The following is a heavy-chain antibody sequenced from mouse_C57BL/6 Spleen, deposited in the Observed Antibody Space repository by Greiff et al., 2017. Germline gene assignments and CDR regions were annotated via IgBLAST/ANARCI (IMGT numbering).Heavy chain of an antibody. J-gene: IGHJ2*01. V-gene: IGHV1-64*01. CDR2: IHPNSGST. D-gene: IGHD1-1*01. CDR1: GYTFTSYW. Sequence: QVQLQQPGAELVKPGASVKLSCKASGYTFTSYWMHWVKQRPGQGLEWIGMIHPNSGSTNYNEKFKSKATLTVDKSSSTAYMQLSSLTSEDSAVYYCATSYYGSSSFDYWGQGTTLTVSS. CDR3: ATSYYGSSSFDY.